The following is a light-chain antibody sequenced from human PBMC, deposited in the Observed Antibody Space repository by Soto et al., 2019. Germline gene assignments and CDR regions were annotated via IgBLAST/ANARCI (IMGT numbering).Light chain of an antibody. V-gene: IGKV3-20*01. CDR2: GAS. Sequence: EIVLTQSPGTLSLSPGERATPSCRASQSVSSSYLAWYQQKPGQAPRLLIYGASSRATGIPDRFSGSGSGTDFTLTISRLEPEDFSVYYCHQYGSSGLTFGGGTKVEIK. CDR3: HQYGSSGLT. CDR1: QSVSSSY. J-gene: IGKJ4*01.